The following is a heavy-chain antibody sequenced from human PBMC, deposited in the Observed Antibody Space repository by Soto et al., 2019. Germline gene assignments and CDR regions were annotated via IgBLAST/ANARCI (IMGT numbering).Heavy chain of an antibody. CDR1: GGTFSSYA. Sequence: ASVKVSCKASGGTFSSYAISWVRQAPGQGLVWMGGIIPIFGTANYAQKFQGRVTITADESTSTAYMELSSLRSEDTAVYYCARPTRYYYDSSGQSAWFDPWGQGTLVPVSS. CDR3: ARPTRYYYDSSGQSAWFDP. V-gene: IGHV1-69*13. D-gene: IGHD3-22*01. CDR2: IIPIFGTA. J-gene: IGHJ5*02.